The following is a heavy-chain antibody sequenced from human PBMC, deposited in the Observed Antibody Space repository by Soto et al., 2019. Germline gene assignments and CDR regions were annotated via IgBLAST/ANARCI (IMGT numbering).Heavy chain of an antibody. CDR1: GFTFSSYA. Sequence: GGSLRLSCAASGFTFSSYAMSWVRQAPGKGLEWVSAISGSGGSTYYADSVKGRFTISRDNSKNTLYLQMNSLRAEDTAVYYCASGLYSGRYFDYWGQGTRVTVSS. CDR2: ISGSGGST. V-gene: IGHV3-23*01. J-gene: IGHJ4*02. D-gene: IGHD1-26*01. CDR3: ASGLYSGRYFDY.